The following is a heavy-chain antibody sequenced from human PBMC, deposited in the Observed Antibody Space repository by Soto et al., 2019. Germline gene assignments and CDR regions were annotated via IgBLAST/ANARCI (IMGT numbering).Heavy chain of an antibody. V-gene: IGHV3-23*01. Sequence: EVQVLESGGGLVQPGGSLRLSCAASGFTISSSAMTWVRPAPGKGLEWISSISGDGKATYYADSVKGRFTISRDSSKTTLYLQMNGLRVEDTATYFCAKITRSWGRGTLVTVAS. D-gene: IGHD3-3*01. CDR2: ISGDGKAT. CDR1: GFTISSSA. CDR3: AKITRS. J-gene: IGHJ5*02.